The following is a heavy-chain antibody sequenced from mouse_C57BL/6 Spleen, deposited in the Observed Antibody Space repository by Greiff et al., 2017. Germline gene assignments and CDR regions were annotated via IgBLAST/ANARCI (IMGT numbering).Heavy chain of an antibody. J-gene: IGHJ1*03. CDR3: ARSCYYYGRSYWYFDV. Sequence: VQLQQPGAELVKPGASVKLSCKASGYTFTSYWMHWVKQRPGQGLEWIGMIHPHSGSTNYNEKFKSKATLTVDKSSSTAYMQLSSLTSEDSAVYYCARSCYYYGRSYWYFDVWGTGTTVTVSS. V-gene: IGHV1-64*01. D-gene: IGHD1-1*01. CDR1: GYTFTSYW. CDR2: IHPHSGST.